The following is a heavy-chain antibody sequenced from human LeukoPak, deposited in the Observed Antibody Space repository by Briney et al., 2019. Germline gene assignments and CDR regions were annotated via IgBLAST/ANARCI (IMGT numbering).Heavy chain of an antibody. CDR3: ARRSPYSSSWYLDY. CDR1: GYSFTSDW. Sequence: GESLKISCKGSGYSFTSDWIGWVRQLPGKGLEWMGIIYPGDSDTRYSPSFQGQVTISADKSISTAYLQRSSLKASDTAMYYWARRSPYSSSWYLDYWGQGTLVAVSS. J-gene: IGHJ4*02. D-gene: IGHD6-13*01. CDR2: IYPGDSDT. V-gene: IGHV5-51*01.